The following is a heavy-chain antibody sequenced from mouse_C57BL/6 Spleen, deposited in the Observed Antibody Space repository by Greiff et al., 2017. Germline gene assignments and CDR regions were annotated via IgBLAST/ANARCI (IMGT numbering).Heavy chain of an antibody. CDR2: ILPGSGST. V-gene: IGHV1-9*01. CDR3: ARRETTQVPSFAY. Sequence: QVQLQQSGAELMKPGASVKLSCKATGYTFTGYWIEWVKQRPGHGLEWIGEILPGSGSTSYNEKFKGKATFTADTSSNTAYMQLSSLTTEDSAIXYSARRETTQVPSFAYWGQGTLVTVSA. D-gene: IGHD3-2*02. CDR1: GYTFTGYW. J-gene: IGHJ3*01.